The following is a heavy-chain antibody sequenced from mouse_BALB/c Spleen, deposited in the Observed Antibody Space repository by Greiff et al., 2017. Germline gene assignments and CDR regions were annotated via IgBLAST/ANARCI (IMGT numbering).Heavy chain of an antibody. V-gene: IGHV3-2*02. J-gene: IGHJ4*01. CDR3: ARYYGSSHYAMDY. Sequence: EVKVEESGPGLVKPSQSLSLTCTVTGYSITSDYAWNWIRQFPGNKLEWMGYISYSGSTSYNPSLKSRISITRDTSKNQFFLQLNSVTTEDTATYYCARYYGSSHYAMDYWGQGTSVTVSS. CDR1: GYSITSDYA. CDR2: ISYSGST. D-gene: IGHD1-1*01.